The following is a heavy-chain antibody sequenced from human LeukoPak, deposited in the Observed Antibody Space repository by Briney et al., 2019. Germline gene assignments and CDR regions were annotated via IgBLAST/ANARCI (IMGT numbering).Heavy chain of an antibody. CDR2: INSDGSST. V-gene: IGHV3-74*01. Sequence: PGGSLRLSCAASEFTFSSNWMHWVRQAPGKGQVWVSRINSDGSSTSYADSVKGRFTICRDNAKNTLYLQMNSLRAEDTAVYYCARARPRDYYDSSGYNYWGQGTLVTVSS. CDR3: ARARPRDYYDSSGYNY. D-gene: IGHD3-22*01. J-gene: IGHJ4*02. CDR1: EFTFSSNW.